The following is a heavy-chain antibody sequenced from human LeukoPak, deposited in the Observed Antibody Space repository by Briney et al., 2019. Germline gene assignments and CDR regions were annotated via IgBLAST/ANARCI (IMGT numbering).Heavy chain of an antibody. D-gene: IGHD1-7*01. CDR1: GYTFTDYF. CDR3: AKNYAHNSEYFNF. J-gene: IGHJ4*02. Sequence: GSVKVSCKASGYTFTDYFMHWVRQAPGQGLEWMGWISPEGDDTHYAQRFQGRVTMTRDTSISTAYMELTSLSSDDTAFYYCAKNYAHNSEYFNFWGQGTLVTVSS. V-gene: IGHV1-2*02. CDR2: ISPEGDDT.